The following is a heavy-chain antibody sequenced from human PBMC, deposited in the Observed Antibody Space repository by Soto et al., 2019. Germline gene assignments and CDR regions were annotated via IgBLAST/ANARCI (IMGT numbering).Heavy chain of an antibody. CDR1: GYTFSNFW. D-gene: IGHD6-13*01. CDR3: ARSPRSSPYFDY. CDR2: IYPGDHET. V-gene: IGHV5-51*01. J-gene: IGHJ4*02. Sequence: PGESLKISCSCSGYTFSNFWIAWVRHLPGKGLEWMGIIYPGDHETRYSPSFHGKVTISADKSINTAYLQWSSLEASDSAFYYCARSPRSSPYFDYWGQGALVTVSS.